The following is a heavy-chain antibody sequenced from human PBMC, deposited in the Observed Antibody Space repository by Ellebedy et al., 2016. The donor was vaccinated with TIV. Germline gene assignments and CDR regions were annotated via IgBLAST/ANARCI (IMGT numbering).Heavy chain of an antibody. Sequence: PGGSLRLSCAASGFTFTNYAMNWVRQAPGKGLEWVSTVSGTTISTYYADSVKGRFIISRDNSKNTLYLQMNSLRVEDSAINYCAKERSSHVAVAGSFDYWGRGTLVTVSS. D-gene: IGHD6-19*01. J-gene: IGHJ4*02. CDR1: GFTFTNYA. CDR3: AKERSSHVAVAGSFDY. CDR2: VSGTTIST. V-gene: IGHV3-23*01.